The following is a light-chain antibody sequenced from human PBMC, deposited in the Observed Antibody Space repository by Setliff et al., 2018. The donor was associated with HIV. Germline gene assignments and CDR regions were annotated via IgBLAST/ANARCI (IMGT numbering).Light chain of an antibody. CDR3: SSYTSTSTLFG. CDR2: DVS. Sequence: QSVLTQPASVSGSPGQSITISCTGTSSDVGGYNYVSWYQQHPGKAPKLRIYDVSNRPSGVSNRFSGSKSGNTASLTISGLQAEDEADYYCSSYTSTSTLFGFGTETKVTVL. V-gene: IGLV2-14*03. CDR1: SSDVGGYNY. J-gene: IGLJ1*01.